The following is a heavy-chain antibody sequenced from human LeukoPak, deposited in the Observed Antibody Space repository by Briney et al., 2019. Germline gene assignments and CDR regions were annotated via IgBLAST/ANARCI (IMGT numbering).Heavy chain of an antibody. Sequence: GQSLKISCHGSGYSFTSYWIGWVRQTPGKGLEWMGIIYPGDSDTRYSPSFQGQVTISADKSISTAYLQWSSLKASDTAMYYCARARRDIVVVPAAPNLYYYYGMDVWGQGTTVTVSS. D-gene: IGHD2-2*01. V-gene: IGHV5-51*01. CDR1: GYSFTSYW. CDR3: ARARRDIVVVPAAPNLYYYYGMDV. CDR2: IYPGDSDT. J-gene: IGHJ6*02.